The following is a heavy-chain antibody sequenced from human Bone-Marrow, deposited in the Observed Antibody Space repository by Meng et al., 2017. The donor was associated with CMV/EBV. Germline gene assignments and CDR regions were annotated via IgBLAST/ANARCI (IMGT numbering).Heavy chain of an antibody. D-gene: IGHD6-25*01. CDR1: GFIFTGYG. CDR2: IRYDGTIK. V-gene: IGHV3-30*02. Sequence: GGSLRLSCAASGFIFTGYGMHWVRQAPGKGLEWVAFIRYDGTIKYYGNSVKGRFVISRDNSKNTLYLQMNSLRGEDTGVYYCAYYSSSGYYFDYWGQGTLVTVPS. J-gene: IGHJ4*02. CDR3: AYYSSSGYYFDY.